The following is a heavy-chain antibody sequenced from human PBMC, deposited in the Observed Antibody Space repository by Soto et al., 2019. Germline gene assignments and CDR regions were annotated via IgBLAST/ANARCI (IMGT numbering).Heavy chain of an antibody. CDR2: MSPHSGNT. CDR3: ARSPPEHYFDY. Sequence: ASGKVSCKASGYTFTTYDINWVRQAPGQGLEWMGWMSPHSGNTGYAQKFQGRVTMTRDTSISTAYMELSSLRSEDTAVYYCARSPPEHYFDYWGQGTLVTVSS. CDR1: GYTFTTYD. J-gene: IGHJ4*02. V-gene: IGHV1-8*02.